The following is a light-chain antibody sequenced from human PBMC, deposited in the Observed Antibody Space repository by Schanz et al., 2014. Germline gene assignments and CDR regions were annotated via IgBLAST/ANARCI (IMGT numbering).Light chain of an antibody. Sequence: QSALTQPASVSGSPGQSITISCPGTSSDVGSYNLVSWYQHHPGKAPKLMIYEGSKRPSGVSNRFSGSKSGNTASLTISGLQAEDEADYYCCSYAGSSAFWVFGGGTKLTVL. CDR3: CSYAGSSAFWV. CDR2: EGS. CDR1: SSDVGSYNL. J-gene: IGLJ3*02. V-gene: IGLV2-23*01.